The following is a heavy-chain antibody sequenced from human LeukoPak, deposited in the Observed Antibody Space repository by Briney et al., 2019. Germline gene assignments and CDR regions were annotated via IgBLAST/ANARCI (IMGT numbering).Heavy chain of an antibody. Sequence: GGSLRLSCAASGFPFDDYGLSWVRRAPGRRLEWVSGITWNGRTTRYAESVKGRFTISRDNGKDSLSLQMNSLRAEDTAFYHCARDLDYYDTSGYYPLDYWGQGTLLTVSS. J-gene: IGHJ4*02. CDR3: ARDLDYYDTSGYYPLDY. V-gene: IGHV3-20*01. CDR1: GFPFDDYG. CDR2: ITWNGRTT. D-gene: IGHD3-22*01.